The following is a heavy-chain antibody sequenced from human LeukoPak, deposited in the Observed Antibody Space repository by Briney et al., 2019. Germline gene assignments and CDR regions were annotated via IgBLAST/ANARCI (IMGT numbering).Heavy chain of an antibody. CDR2: IYHSGST. D-gene: IGHD3-22*01. CDR3: AGSPYYYDSSGYWTLGY. V-gene: IGHV4-30-2*01. Sequence: SQTLSLTCAVSGGSISSGGYPWSWIRQPPGKGLEWIGYIYHSGSTYYNPSLKSRVTISVDRSKNQFSLKLSSVTAADTAVYYCAGSPYYYDSSGYWTLGYWGQGTLVTVSS. CDR1: GGSISSGGYP. J-gene: IGHJ4*02.